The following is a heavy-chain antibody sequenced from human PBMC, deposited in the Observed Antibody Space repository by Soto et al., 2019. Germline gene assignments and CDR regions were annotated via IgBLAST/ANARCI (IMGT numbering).Heavy chain of an antibody. CDR2: IYTSGST. CDR1: GGSISGYD. J-gene: IGHJ6*02. D-gene: IGHD3-10*01. Sequence: PSETLSLTCTVSGGSISGYDWSWIRQPAGKGLEWIGRIYTSGSTNYNPSLKSRVTMSVDTSKNQFSLKLSSVTAADTAVYYCSRHMVRGVTYYYYGMDVWGQGTTVTVSS. V-gene: IGHV4-4*07. CDR3: SRHMVRGVTYYYYGMDV.